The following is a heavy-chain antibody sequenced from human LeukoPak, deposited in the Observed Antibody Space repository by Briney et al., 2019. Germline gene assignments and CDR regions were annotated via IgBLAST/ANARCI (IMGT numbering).Heavy chain of an antibody. V-gene: IGHV4-39*01. CDR1: GGSISSGDYW. J-gene: IGHJ2*01. CDR2: IYYSGST. D-gene: IGHD2-15*01. CDR3: ARQRGGGSWHFDL. Sequence: SETLSLTCTVSGGSISSGDYWWGWIRQPPGKGLEWIGSIYYSGSTYYSPSLKSRVTMSVYTSKNHFPLRLISVTAADTAVYYCARQRGGGSWHFDLWGRGTLVTVSS.